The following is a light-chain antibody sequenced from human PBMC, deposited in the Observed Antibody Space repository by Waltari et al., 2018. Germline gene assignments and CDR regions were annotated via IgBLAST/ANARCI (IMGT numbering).Light chain of an antibody. CDR2: LVS. CDR1: LSLLHSNGYTH. Sequence: EIVMTQSPRSLPVTSGEPSSISCRSSLSLLHSNGYTHLNWSLQKPGQSPQLLIYLVSNRASGVPDRFSGSGSDADFTLKISRVEAEDVGVYYCLQALQTPYTCGQGTKLEIK. CDR3: LQALQTPYT. V-gene: IGKV2-28*01. J-gene: IGKJ2*01.